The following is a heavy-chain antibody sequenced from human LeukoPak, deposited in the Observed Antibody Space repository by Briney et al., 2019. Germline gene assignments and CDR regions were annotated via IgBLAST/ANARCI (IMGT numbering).Heavy chain of an antibody. J-gene: IGHJ5*02. CDR3: AKKGERTTGKLTWFDP. CDR1: GFTFSSYA. Sequence: PGGSLRLSCAASGFTFSSYAMSWVRQAPGKGLEWVSAISGSGGSTYYADSVEGRFTISRDNSKNTLYLQMNSLRAEDTAVYYCAKKGERTTGKLTWFDPWGQGTLVTVSS. D-gene: IGHD1-1*01. CDR2: ISGSGGST. V-gene: IGHV3-23*01.